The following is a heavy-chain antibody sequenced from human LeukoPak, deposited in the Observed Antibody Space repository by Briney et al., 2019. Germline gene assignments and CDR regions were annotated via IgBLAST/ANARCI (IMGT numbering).Heavy chain of an antibody. D-gene: IGHD1-26*01. V-gene: IGHV4-4*07. CDR1: GGSISSYY. CDR3: VRDLKLGGAPNWFDP. Sequence: SETLSLTCTVSGGSISSYYWSWIRQPAGKGLEWIGRIYTSGGTNYNPSLKSRVTMSVDTSKNQFSLKLSSVTAADTAVYYCVRDLKLGGAPNWFDPWGQGTLVTVSS. CDR2: IYTSGGT. J-gene: IGHJ5*02.